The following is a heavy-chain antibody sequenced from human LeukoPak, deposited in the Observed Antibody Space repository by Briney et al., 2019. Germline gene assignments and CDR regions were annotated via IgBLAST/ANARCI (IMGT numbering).Heavy chain of an antibody. V-gene: IGHV3-23*01. J-gene: IGHJ4*02. Sequence: GGSLRLSCAASGLTFSSYAMSWVRKAPGKGLEWVSAISGSGGSTYYADSVKGRFTISRDNSKNTLYLQMNSLRAKDTAVYYCAKGATVTTSPLFDYWGQGTLVTVSS. CDR1: GLTFSSYA. CDR3: AKGATVTTSPLFDY. CDR2: ISGSGGST. D-gene: IGHD4-17*01.